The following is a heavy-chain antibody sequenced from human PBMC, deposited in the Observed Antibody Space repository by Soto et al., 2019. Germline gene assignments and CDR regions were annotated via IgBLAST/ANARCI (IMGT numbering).Heavy chain of an antibody. V-gene: IGHV3-21*01. D-gene: IGHD3-3*01. CDR2: ISSSSSYI. CDR1: GFTFSSYS. Sequence: GGSLRLSCAASGFTFSSYSMNWVRQAPGKGLEWVSSISSSSSYIYYADSVKGRFTISRDNAKNSLYLQMNSLRAEDTAVYYCARDSRFLEWFPTTHGMDVWGQGTTVTVS. CDR3: ARDSRFLEWFPTTHGMDV. J-gene: IGHJ6*02.